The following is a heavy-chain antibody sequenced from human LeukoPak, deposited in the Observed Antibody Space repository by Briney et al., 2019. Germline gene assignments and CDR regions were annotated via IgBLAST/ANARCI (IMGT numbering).Heavy chain of an antibody. V-gene: IGHV1-69*01. D-gene: IGHD2-2*01. Sequence: SVKVSCKASGGTFSSYAISWVRQAPGQGLEWMGGIIPIFGTANYAQKFQGRVTITADESTSTAYMELSSLRSEDTAVYYCARDHCSSTSCPFQHWGQGILVTVSS. CDR2: IIPIFGTA. CDR3: ARDHCSSTSCPFQH. J-gene: IGHJ1*01. CDR1: GGTFSSYA.